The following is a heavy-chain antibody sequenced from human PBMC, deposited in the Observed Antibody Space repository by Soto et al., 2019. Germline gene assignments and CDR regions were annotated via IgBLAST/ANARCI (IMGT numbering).Heavy chain of an antibody. CDR1: GGSISNSNYY. V-gene: IGHV4-39*01. J-gene: IGHJ4*02. CDR2: LHSSGGT. Sequence: SETLSLTCTVSGGSISNSNYYWGWIRQPPGKGLEWIGSLHSSGGTYSNPSLKSRVTISVDTSKNQFSLTLSSVTAADTAVYYFARSLHYGSGSYSKFDYFVQGTLVT. D-gene: IGHD3-10*01. CDR3: ARSLHYGSGSYSKFDY.